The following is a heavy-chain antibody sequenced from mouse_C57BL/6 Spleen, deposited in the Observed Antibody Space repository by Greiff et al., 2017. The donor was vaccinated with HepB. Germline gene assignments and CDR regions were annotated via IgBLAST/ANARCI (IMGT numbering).Heavy chain of an antibody. CDR1: GFTLSSYA. J-gene: IGHJ2*01. Sequence: EVQGVESGGGLVKPGGSLKLSCAASGFTLSSYAMSWVRQTPEKRLEWVATISDGGSYTYYPDNVKGRFTISRDNAKNNLYLQMSHLKSEDTAMYYCARGSTAQAYYFDYWGQGTTLTVSS. CDR3: ARGSTAQAYYFDY. V-gene: IGHV5-4*01. D-gene: IGHD3-2*02. CDR2: ISDGGSYT.